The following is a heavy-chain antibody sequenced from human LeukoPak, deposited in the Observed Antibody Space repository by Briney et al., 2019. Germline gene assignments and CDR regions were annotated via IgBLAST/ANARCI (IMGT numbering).Heavy chain of an antibody. J-gene: IGHJ4*02. CDR2: IYYSGST. CDR3: ARRMRRYNSVYDFPAIDH. V-gene: IGHV4-39*01. D-gene: IGHD5/OR15-5a*01. CDR1: GFTSSSYYF. Sequence: SETLSLTCTSSGFTSSSYYFRWFLRPPAGGGQGWFGIIYYSGSTYYHPSLNSRFTISVDTSKNQFSLELTRVTAEDTAVYYCARRMRRYNSVYDFPAIDHWGQGTQPTVSS.